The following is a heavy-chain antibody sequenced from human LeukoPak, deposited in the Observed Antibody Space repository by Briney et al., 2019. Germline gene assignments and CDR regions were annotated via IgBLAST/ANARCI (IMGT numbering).Heavy chain of an antibody. CDR2: IYPGDSDT. CDR1: GYSFTSYW. D-gene: IGHD3-9*01. CDR3: ARGGGEIIQYYDILTGYYSVDY. J-gene: IGHJ4*02. Sequence: GESLEISWKGPGYSFTSYWIGWGRQMPGKGVGWGGVIYPGDSDTRYSPSFQGQVTILANNSISTAYTEWSSLKASDTAMYYCARGGGEIIQYYDILTGYYSVDYWGKGTPVTVSS. V-gene: IGHV5-51*01.